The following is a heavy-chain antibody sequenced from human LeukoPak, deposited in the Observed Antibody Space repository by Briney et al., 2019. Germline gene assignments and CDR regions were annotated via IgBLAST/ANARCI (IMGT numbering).Heavy chain of an antibody. CDR2: IYYSGST. D-gene: IGHD6-6*01. J-gene: IGHJ5*02. V-gene: IGHV4-30-4*08. CDR1: GGSISSGDYY. Sequence: PSGTLSLTCAVSGGSISSGDYYWSWIRQPPGKGLEWIGYIYYSGSTYYNPSLKSRVTISVDTSKNQFSLKLNSVTAADTAVYYCARYSSSSGRDWFDPWGQGTLVTVSS. CDR3: ARYSSSSGRDWFDP.